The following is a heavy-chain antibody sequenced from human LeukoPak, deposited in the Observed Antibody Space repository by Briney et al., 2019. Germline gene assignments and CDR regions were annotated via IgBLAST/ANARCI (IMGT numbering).Heavy chain of an antibody. D-gene: IGHD3-16*01. Sequence: GGSLRLSCAASGFGFNYYGMVWFRQSPGKGLEWVATISYDERGKHYADSVQGRFTISRDNSKSVLYLQLDYLRPEDTAVYYCSTDGTPKFEHWGQGTLVTVSS. V-gene: IGHV3-30*03. J-gene: IGHJ1*01. CDR2: ISYDERGK. CDR1: GFGFNYYG. CDR3: STDGTPKFEH.